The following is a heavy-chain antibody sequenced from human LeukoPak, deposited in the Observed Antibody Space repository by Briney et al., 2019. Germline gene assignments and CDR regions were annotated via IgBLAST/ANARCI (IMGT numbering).Heavy chain of an antibody. CDR1: GFTFSRYS. Sequence: GGSLRLSCAASGFTFSRYSMNWVRQAPGKGLEWVSSISSSSSYIYYADSVKGRFTISRDNSKNTLYLQMYSLRAEDTAVYYCAKGNDYSDYYFDQWGQGTLVTVSS. CDR3: AKGNDYSDYYFDQ. CDR2: ISSSSSYI. D-gene: IGHD4-11*01. J-gene: IGHJ4*02. V-gene: IGHV3-21*04.